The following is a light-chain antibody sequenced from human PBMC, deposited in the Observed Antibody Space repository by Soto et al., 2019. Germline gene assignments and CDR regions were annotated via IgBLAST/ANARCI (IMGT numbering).Light chain of an antibody. CDR1: QSVSSN. J-gene: IGKJ4*01. V-gene: IGKV3-15*01. CDR3: QQYNNWPPLT. CDR2: GAS. Sequence: EIVMTQSPATLYVSPGERATLSCRASQSVSSNLAWYQQKPGQAPRPLIYGASTRATGIPARFSGSGSGTEFTHTISSLQSEDFAVYYCQQYNNWPPLTFGGGTKVEIK.